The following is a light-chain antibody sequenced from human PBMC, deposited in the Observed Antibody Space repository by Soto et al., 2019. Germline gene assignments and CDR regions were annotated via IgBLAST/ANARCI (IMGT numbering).Light chain of an antibody. CDR1: SSEIGGYNY. CDR3: SSFTSTSALYV. J-gene: IGLJ1*01. V-gene: IGLV2-14*01. Sequence: QSLLTHPASVSGSPGQSITISCTGTSSEIGGYNYVSWYQQHPGKVPKLIIFEVTTRPSGVSNRFSGSKSGNTASLTISGLQADDEAAYYCSSFTSTSALYVFGTGTKVTAL. CDR2: EVT.